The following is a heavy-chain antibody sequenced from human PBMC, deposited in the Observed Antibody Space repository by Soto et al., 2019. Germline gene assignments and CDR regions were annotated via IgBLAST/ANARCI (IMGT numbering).Heavy chain of an antibody. CDR3: ARDSNSGYRGTFDY. D-gene: IGHD5-12*01. V-gene: IGHV4-31*03. Sequence: QVQLQESGPGLVKPSQTLSLTCTVSGGSISSGGYYWSWIRQLPGKGLEWIGYIYYSGSTYYNPSLKSRVTISVDTSKNQFSLKLSSVTAADTAVYYCARDSNSGYRGTFDYWGQGTLVTVSS. CDR1: GGSISSGGYY. CDR2: IYYSGST. J-gene: IGHJ4*02.